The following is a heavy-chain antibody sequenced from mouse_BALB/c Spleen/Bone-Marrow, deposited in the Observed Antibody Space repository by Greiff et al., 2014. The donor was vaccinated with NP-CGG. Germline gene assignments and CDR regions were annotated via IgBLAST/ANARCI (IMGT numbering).Heavy chain of an antibody. CDR1: GYTFTTYW. V-gene: IGHV1S16*01. D-gene: IGHD2-4*01. Sequence: VQLQQSGAELVKPGASVKLSCKASGYTFTTYWMHWVRLRPGQGFDWIGEINPSSGGTYYNEKFRRKATLTVGKSSSTAYMQLSSLTSEDSAVYYCTIEYGITTKDYYALDYWGQGTSVTVSS. J-gene: IGHJ4*01. CDR2: INPSSGGT. CDR3: TIEYGITTKDYYALDY.